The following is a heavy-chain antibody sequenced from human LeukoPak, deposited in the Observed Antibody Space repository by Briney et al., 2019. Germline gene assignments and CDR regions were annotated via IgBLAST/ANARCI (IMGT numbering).Heavy chain of an antibody. V-gene: IGHV6-1*01. CDR3: GRETDFGVVTN. CDR1: GDSGSSNGAS. D-gene: IGHD3-3*01. J-gene: IGHJ4*02. Sequence: SHTLSLTCAISGDSGSSNGASWNWIRQSPSRDLEWLGRTYYRSQQWHSDYAPSVKGRITLNPDTSKNQFSLQLNSVTPEDTAVYYCGRETDFGVVTNWGQGTLVTVSS. CDR2: TYYRSQQWHS.